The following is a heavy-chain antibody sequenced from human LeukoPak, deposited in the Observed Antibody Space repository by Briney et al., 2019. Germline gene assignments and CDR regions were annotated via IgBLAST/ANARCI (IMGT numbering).Heavy chain of an antibody. V-gene: IGHV3-74*01. Sequence: TGGSLRLSCAASGFTSSSYWMHWVRHAPGKGLIWVSRINSDGSSTAHADSVKGRFTISRDNAKNTLYLQMNSLRAEDTAVYYCARGVRNLDYWGQGTLVTVSS. CDR2: INSDGSST. CDR1: GFTSSSYW. CDR3: ARGVRNLDY. D-gene: IGHD1-14*01. J-gene: IGHJ4*02.